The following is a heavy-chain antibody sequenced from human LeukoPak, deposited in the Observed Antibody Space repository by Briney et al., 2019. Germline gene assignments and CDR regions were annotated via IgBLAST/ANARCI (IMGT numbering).Heavy chain of an antibody. CDR3: ARDPYSGSYGDYYYYYMDV. V-gene: IGHV3-21*01. J-gene: IGHJ6*03. Sequence: GGSLRLSCAASGFTFSSYEMNWVRQAPGKGLEWVSSITTSSTYIYYADSVKGRFTISRDNAKNSLYLQMNSLRAEDTAVYYCARDPYSGSYGDYYYYYMDVWGKGTTVTISS. CDR2: ITTSSTYI. CDR1: GFTFSSYE. D-gene: IGHD1-26*01.